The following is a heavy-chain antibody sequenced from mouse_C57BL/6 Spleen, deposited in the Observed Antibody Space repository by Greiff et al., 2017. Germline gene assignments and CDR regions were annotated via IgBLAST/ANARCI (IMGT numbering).Heavy chain of an antibody. CDR1: GFTFNTYA. J-gene: IGHJ1*03. V-gene: IGHV10-3*01. CDR2: IRSKSSNYAT. CDR3: VRDRSPGSSYWYFDV. Sequence: VQLVESGGGLVQPKGSLKLSCAASGFTFNTYAMHWVRQAPGKGLEWVARIRSKSSNYATYYADSVKDRFTISRDDSQSMLYLQMNNLKTEDTAMYYCVRDRSPGSSYWYFDVWGTGTTVTVSS. D-gene: IGHD1-1*01.